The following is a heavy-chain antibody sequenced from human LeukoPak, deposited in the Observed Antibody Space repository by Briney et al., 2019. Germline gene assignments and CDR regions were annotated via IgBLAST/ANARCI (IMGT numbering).Heavy chain of an antibody. CDR2: IYYSGST. Sequence: PSETLSLTCTVSGGSISSYYWSWIRQPPGKGLEWIGYIYYSGSTNYNPSLKSRVTISVDTSKNQFSLKLSSVTAADTAVYYCARHGDSSGWYYFDYWGQGTLVTVSS. J-gene: IGHJ4*02. CDR3: ARHGDSSGWYYFDY. CDR1: GGSISSYY. V-gene: IGHV4-59*08. D-gene: IGHD6-19*01.